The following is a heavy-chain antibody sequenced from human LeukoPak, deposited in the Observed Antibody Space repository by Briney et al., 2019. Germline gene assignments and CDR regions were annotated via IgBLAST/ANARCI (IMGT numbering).Heavy chain of an antibody. CDR2: IWYDGSNK. CDR3: ARDSLEEYYFDY. Sequence: PGGSLRLSCAASGFTFSSYGMHWVRQAPGKGLEWVAVIWYDGSNKYYADSVKGRFTISRDNSKNTLYLQMNSLRAEDTAVYYCARDSLEEYYFDYWGQGTLVTASS. V-gene: IGHV3-33*01. CDR1: GFTFSSYG. J-gene: IGHJ4*02.